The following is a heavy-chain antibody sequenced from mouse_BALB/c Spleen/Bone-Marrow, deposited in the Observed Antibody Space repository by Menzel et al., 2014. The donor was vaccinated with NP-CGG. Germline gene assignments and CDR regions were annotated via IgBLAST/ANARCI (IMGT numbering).Heavy chain of an antibody. V-gene: IGHV1-4*01. J-gene: IGHJ2*01. CDR2: IVPSSAYS. D-gene: IGHD2-3*01. CDR1: GYSFTSFT. Sequence: VQLQQSGAELAKPGASVRMSCKASGYSFTSFTMHWLKQRPGQGLEWIAYIVPSSAYSNYNQKFKDKATLSADRSSSTAYMQLSSLTSEDSAVYYCAREGSYDGCSGHFDFRGPGPTLTVSS. CDR3: AREGSYDGCSGHFDF.